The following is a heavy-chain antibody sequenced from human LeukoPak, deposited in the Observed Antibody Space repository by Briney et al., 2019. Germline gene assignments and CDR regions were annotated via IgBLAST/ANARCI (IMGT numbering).Heavy chain of an antibody. Sequence: GKSLRLSCVASGFSFSSYDMHWVRQAPGKGLEWVAINWYDGSDKYYGDSVRGRFTVSRDNLKNTLYLQMNTLRAEDTAVYYCARDLNREDFDYWGQGALVVVSS. CDR3: ARDLNREDFDY. D-gene: IGHD3-9*01. CDR2: NWYDGSDK. CDR1: GFSFSSYD. J-gene: IGHJ4*02. V-gene: IGHV3-33*01.